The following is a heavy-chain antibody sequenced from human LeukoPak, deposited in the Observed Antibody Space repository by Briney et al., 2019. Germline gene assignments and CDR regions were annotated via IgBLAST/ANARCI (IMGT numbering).Heavy chain of an antibody. D-gene: IGHD3-22*01. CDR3: ARNGRSGFLDC. Sequence: SETLSPTCTVSGGSIGSGAYDWSRIRQHPGKGLEWIGYTYYSGSTYYNPSLKSRVTISVDTSKNQFSLKLSSVTAAHTAVYYWARNGRSGFLDCGGQGSLVTVSS. CDR2: TYYSGST. V-gene: IGHV4-31*03. J-gene: IGHJ4*02. CDR1: GGSIGSGAYD.